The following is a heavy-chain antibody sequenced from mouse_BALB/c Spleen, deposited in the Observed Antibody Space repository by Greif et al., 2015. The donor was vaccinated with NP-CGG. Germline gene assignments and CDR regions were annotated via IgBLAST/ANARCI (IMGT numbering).Heavy chain of an antibody. CDR3: ARGGYDGYYGALDY. CDR2: INPSNGNS. J-gene: IGHJ4*01. CDR1: GYTFTSYW. D-gene: IGHD2-3*01. Sequence: PGTSVKLSCKASGYTFTSYWMHWVKQRPGQGLEWIGNINPSNGNSNYYERFKNKATLTIDTSSSTAYMHLSSLTSEDSAVYYCARGGYDGYYGALDYWGQGTSVTVSS. V-gene: IGHV1-53*01.